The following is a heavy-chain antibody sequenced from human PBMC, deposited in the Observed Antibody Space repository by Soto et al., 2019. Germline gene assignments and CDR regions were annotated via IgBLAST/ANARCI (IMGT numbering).Heavy chain of an antibody. CDR2: ISSSGKTI. J-gene: IGHJ4*02. V-gene: IGHV3-11*01. D-gene: IGHD5-18*01. CDR1: GFIFSDYY. Sequence: QVQLVESGGGLVKPGGSLRLSCAASGFIFSDYYMNWIRQAPGKGLEWVSYISSSGKTIYYADSVKGRFTISRDNVKNSLHLQMNSLRAEDTAVYYCARGYSHAYKYDHWGQGTLVTVSS. CDR3: ARGYSHAYKYDH.